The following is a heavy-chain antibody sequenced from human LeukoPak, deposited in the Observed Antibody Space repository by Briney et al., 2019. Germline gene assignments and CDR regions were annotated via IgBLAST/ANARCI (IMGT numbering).Heavy chain of an antibody. CDR3: ARSRRWSEFGY. D-gene: IGHD3-3*01. V-gene: IGHV4-34*01. CDR2: INHSGST. Sequence: SETLSLTCAVYGGSFSGYYWSWIRQPPGKGLEWIGEINHSGSTTYNPAPMSRVTISVGTSKNQFSLKLSSVTAADTAVYYCARSRRWSEFGYWGQGTLVTVSS. CDR1: GGSFSGYY. J-gene: IGHJ4*02.